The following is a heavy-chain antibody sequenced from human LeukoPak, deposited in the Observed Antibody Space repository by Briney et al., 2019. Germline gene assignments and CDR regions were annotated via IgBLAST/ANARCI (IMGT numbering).Heavy chain of an antibody. CDR3: AKVHKTYYYGSGSYYNDY. D-gene: IGHD3-10*01. Sequence: GGSLRLSCTASGFTFSSYSMNWVRQAPGKGLEWVSYISTSSTNTFYADSVKGRFTISRDNSKNTLYLQMNSLRAEDTAVYYCAKVHKTYYYGSGSYYNDYWGQGTLVTVSS. J-gene: IGHJ4*02. CDR1: GFTFSSYS. CDR2: ISTSSTNT. V-gene: IGHV3-48*01.